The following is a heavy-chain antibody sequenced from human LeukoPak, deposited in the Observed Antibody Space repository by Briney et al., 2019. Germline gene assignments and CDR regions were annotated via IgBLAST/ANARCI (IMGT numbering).Heavy chain of an antibody. Sequence: PSETLSLTCTASGVSMNNYYWSWIRQPAGKGLEWVGRIYTSGSTNYKSSLKSRVTMSLDTPNNQFFLRLTSVTAADTAIYYCARGGDKGGYYMDVWGKGTTVTVSS. V-gene: IGHV4-4*07. CDR3: ARGGDKGGYYMDV. D-gene: IGHD3-10*01. CDR1: GVSMNNYY. J-gene: IGHJ6*03. CDR2: IYTSGST.